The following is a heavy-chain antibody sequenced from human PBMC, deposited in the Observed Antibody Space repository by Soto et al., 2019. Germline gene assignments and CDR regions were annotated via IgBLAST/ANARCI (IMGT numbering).Heavy chain of an antibody. D-gene: IGHD4-17*01. CDR1: GGTFSSYA. V-gene: IGHV1-69*13. CDR2: IIPIFGTA. CDR3: ASRGARLRTDAFDI. J-gene: IGHJ3*02. Sequence: SVKVSCKASGGTFSSYAISWVRQAPGQGLEWMGGIIPIFGTANYAQKFQGRVTITADESTSTAYMGLSSLRSEDTAVYYCASRGARLRTDAFDIWGQGTMVTVSS.